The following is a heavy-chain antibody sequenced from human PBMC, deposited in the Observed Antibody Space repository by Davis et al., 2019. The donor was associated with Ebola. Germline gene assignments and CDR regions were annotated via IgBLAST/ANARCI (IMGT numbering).Heavy chain of an antibody. Sequence: ASVKVSCKASGGTFSSYTISWVRQAPGQGLEWMGWISAYNGNTNYAQKLQGRVTMTTDTSTSTAYMELRSLRSDDTAVYYCARDRYGTMIVVVNYGMDVWGQGTTVTVSS. CDR3: ARDRYGTMIVVVNYGMDV. D-gene: IGHD3-22*01. V-gene: IGHV1-18*01. CDR2: ISAYNGNT. CDR1: GGTFSSYT. J-gene: IGHJ6*02.